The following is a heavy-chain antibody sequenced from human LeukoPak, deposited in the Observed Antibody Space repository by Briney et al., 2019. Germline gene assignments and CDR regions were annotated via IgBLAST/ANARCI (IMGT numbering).Heavy chain of an antibody. Sequence: SETLSLTCTVSGGSISSYYWSWIRQPPGKGLEWIGYIYYSGSTNYNPSLKSRVTISVDTSKNQFSLKLSSVTAADTAVYCCAVWPFYYGSGSNYWGQGTLVTVSS. D-gene: IGHD3-10*01. CDR2: IYYSGST. J-gene: IGHJ4*02. CDR1: GGSISSYY. CDR3: AVWPFYYGSGSNY. V-gene: IGHV4-59*01.